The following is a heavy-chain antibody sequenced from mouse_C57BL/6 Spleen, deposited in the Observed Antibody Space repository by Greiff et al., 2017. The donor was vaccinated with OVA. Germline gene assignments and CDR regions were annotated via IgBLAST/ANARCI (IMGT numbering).Heavy chain of an antibody. V-gene: IGHV7-3*01. D-gene: IGHD2-5*01. CDR3: ARGSYYSKGYFDV. CDR1: GFTFTDYY. CDR2: IRNKANGYTT. J-gene: IGHJ1*03. Sequence: EVKVVESGGGLVQPGGSLSLSCAASGFTFTDYYMSWVRQPPGKALEWLGFIRNKANGYTTEYSASVKGRFTISRDNSQSILYLQMNALRAEDSATYVGARGSYYSKGYFDVWGTGTTVTVSS.